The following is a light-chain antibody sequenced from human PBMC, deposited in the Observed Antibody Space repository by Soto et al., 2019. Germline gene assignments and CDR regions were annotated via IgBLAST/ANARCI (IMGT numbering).Light chain of an antibody. J-gene: IGKJ1*01. V-gene: IGKV3-15*01. CDR3: QQYNNWPLRT. CDR1: ESVSSN. Sequence: EIVMTQSPATLSVSPGERATLSCRASESVSSNLAWYQQKPGQAPRLLIYGASTRATGIPARFSGSGSGTEFTLTISSLQSEDFAVYYCQQYNNWPLRTFGQGTKVDI. CDR2: GAS.